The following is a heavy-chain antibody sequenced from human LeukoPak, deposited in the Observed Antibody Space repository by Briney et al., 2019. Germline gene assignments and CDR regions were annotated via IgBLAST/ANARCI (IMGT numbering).Heavy chain of an antibody. CDR3: VREQWYYFDY. J-gene: IGHJ4*02. D-gene: IGHD6-19*01. Sequence: PGGSLRLSCAVSGFNFESYYISWIRQAPGKGLEWISYISNRRDNSINYADSVKGRFTISKDNAKNSAYLQMNNLRAEDTAVYYCVREQWYYFDYWGQGALVTVSS. CDR2: ISNRRDNSI. V-gene: IGHV3-11*04. CDR1: GFNFESYY.